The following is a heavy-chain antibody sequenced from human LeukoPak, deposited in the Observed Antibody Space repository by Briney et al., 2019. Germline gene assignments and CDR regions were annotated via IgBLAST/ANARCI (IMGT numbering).Heavy chain of an antibody. CDR2: MYSGGTT. J-gene: IGHJ3*02. CDR3: ARHSGHSSTNDAFDI. V-gene: IGHV4-59*01. D-gene: IGHD6-13*01. Sequence: PSETLSLTCTVSDGSINDYWSWIRQPPGKGLDWIGYMYSGGTTNYSPSLKSRVTISEDMSKNQFSLKLTSVTAADTAVYYCARHSGHSSTNDAFDIWGQGTMVIVSS. CDR1: DGSINDY.